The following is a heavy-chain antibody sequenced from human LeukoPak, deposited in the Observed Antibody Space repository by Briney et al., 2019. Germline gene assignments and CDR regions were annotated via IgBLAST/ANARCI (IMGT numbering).Heavy chain of an antibody. D-gene: IGHD2-21*02. CDR2: VRTEAKSYAT. Sequence: PGRSLRLACGASGFTFSGSAMHWVRHEARRGLEWVGQVRTEAKSYATAYAASAKGRFSISRDDSKNTAYLQMNSLETEDTAVYYCAKDPEKYCGGDCYGYWGQGTLVTVSS. V-gene: IGHV3-73*01. CDR3: AKDPEKYCGGDCYGY. CDR1: GFTFSGSA. J-gene: IGHJ4*02.